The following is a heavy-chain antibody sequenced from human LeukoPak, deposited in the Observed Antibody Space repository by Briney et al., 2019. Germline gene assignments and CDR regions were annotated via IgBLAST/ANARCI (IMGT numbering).Heavy chain of an antibody. CDR1: GYIFSGYY. CDR2: INPNSGAT. CDR3: ARGIYSYSTPFDY. V-gene: IGHV1-2*02. D-gene: IGHD2/OR15-2a*01. Sequence: ASVKVSFKASGYIFSGYYMHWVRQAPGQGLEWMAWINPNSGATNYAQKFQGRVTMTRDRTISTVYMELSSLGSDDTAVYYCARGIYSYSTPFDYWGQGTLVTVSS. J-gene: IGHJ4*02.